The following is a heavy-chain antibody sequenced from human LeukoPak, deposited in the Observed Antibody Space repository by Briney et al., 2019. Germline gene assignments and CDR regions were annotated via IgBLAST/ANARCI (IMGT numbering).Heavy chain of an antibody. Sequence: SETLSLTCAVYGGSFSGYYWSWIRQPPGKGLEWIGEINHSGSTNYNPSLKSRVTISVDTSKNQFSLKLSSVTAADTAVYYCARGVGDYVWGSYRYLYYFDYWGQGTLVTVSS. CDR2: INHSGST. V-gene: IGHV4-34*01. CDR3: ARGVGDYVWGSYRYLYYFDY. CDR1: GGSFSGYY. D-gene: IGHD3-16*02. J-gene: IGHJ4*02.